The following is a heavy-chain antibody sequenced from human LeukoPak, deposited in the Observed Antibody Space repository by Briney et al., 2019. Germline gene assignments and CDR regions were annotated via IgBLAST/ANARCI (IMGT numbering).Heavy chain of an antibody. CDR2: IDGSGDTI. J-gene: IGHJ4*02. Sequence: GESLRLSCAASGFTFSDYSMNWVRQAPGKGLEWVSYIDGSGDTIYYADSVKGRFTISRDNAKNSLYLQMNSLRAEDTAVYYCARPRDYYGSGSIGYWGQGTLVTVSS. CDR1: GFTFSDYS. CDR3: ARPRDYYGSGSIGY. V-gene: IGHV3-11*04. D-gene: IGHD3-10*01.